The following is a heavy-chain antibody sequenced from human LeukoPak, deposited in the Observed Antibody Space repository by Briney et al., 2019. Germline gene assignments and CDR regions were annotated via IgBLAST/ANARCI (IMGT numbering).Heavy chain of an antibody. V-gene: IGHV3-15*01. CDR2: IKSKTDGGTT. CDR3: TTDLSGYYFLDD. D-gene: IGHD3-22*01. J-gene: IGHJ4*01. Sequence: GGSLRLSCAASGFTLSNARMSWVRQAPRKRLEWVGGIKSKTDGGTTDYAAPVKGRFTISRDDSKNTLYLQMNSLKTEETAVYYWTTDLSGYYFLDDWGQGTLVTVSS. CDR1: GFTLSNAR.